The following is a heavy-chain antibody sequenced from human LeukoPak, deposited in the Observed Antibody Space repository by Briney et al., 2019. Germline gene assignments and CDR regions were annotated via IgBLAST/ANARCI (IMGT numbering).Heavy chain of an antibody. CDR2: IYYSGST. J-gene: IGHJ3*02. D-gene: IGHD6-19*01. V-gene: IGHV4-31*03. CDR1: GGSISSGGYY. Sequence: PSQTLSLTCTVSGGSISSGGYYWSWIRQHPGKGLEWIGYIYYSGSTYYNPSLKSRVTISVDTSKNQFSLKLSSVTAADTAVYYCARGRGDWQWLVKAFAFDIWGQGTMVTVSS. CDR3: ARGRGDWQWLVKAFAFDI.